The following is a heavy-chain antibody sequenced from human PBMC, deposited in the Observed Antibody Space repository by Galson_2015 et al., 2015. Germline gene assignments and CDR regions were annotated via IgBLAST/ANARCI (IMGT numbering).Heavy chain of an antibody. CDR3: AKDRSPENLLDY. CDR2: ISYDGSNK. Sequence: SLRLSCAASGFTFSNYAMHWVRQAPGKGLEWVAVISYDGSNKYYADSVKGRFTISRDNFKNTLYVHMNSLRAEDTAVYYCAKDRSPENLLDYWGQATLVTVSS. CDR1: GFTFSNYA. D-gene: IGHD1-7*01. J-gene: IGHJ4*02. V-gene: IGHV3-30*01.